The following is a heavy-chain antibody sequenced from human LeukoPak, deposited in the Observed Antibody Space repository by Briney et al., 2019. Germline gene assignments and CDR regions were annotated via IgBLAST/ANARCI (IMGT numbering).Heavy chain of an antibody. D-gene: IGHD4-17*01. CDR3: ARRFTVTTTSDAFDI. V-gene: IGHV4-39*01. Sequence: QLQLQESGPGLVKPSETLSLTCTVSGGSISSTSYYWGWIRPPPGKGLDWIGSMYYSGSTYYNPSLKSRVTISVDTSKNQFPLKLSSVTAEDTAVYYCARRFTVTTTSDAFDIWGQGTMVTVSS. CDR2: MYYSGST. CDR1: GGSISSTSYY. J-gene: IGHJ3*02.